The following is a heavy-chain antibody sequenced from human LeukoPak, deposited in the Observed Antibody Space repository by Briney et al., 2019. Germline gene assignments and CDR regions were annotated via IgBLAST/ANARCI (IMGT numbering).Heavy chain of an antibody. CDR1: GFTFSSYE. J-gene: IGHJ4*02. D-gene: IGHD3-22*01. V-gene: IGHV3-48*03. Sequence: GGSLRLSCAASGFTFSSYEMNSVRQAPGKGLEWVSYISSSGSTIYYADSVKGRFTISRDNAKNSLYLQMNSLRAEDTAVYYCARDHYYDSSADYWGQGTLVTVSS. CDR2: ISSSGSTI. CDR3: ARDHYYDSSADY.